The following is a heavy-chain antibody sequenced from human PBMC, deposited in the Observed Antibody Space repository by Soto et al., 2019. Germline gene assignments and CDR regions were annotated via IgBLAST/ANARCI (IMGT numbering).Heavy chain of an antibody. CDR1: GLTFSNHA. Sequence: VGSLRLSFAASGLTFSNHAMNWVRQPPGRGREWVSGISGSGGSTSYGASVKGRFTISRDNSENTLYLQMNSLRADDTAVYFCAKGHDFWSGYSYYYGMYVWGQGTTVTV. J-gene: IGHJ6*02. CDR3: AKGHDFWSGYSYYYGMYV. V-gene: IGHV3-23*01. D-gene: IGHD3-3*01. CDR2: ISGSGGST.